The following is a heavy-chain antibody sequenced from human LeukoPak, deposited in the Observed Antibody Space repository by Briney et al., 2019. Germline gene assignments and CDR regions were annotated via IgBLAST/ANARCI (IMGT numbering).Heavy chain of an antibody. CDR3: TTVVGSGYSYTDY. CDR2: IKSKTDGGTT. CDR1: GFTFSNAW. Sequence: GGSLRLSCAASGFTFSNAWMSWVRQAPGKGLDWDGRIKSKTDGGTTDYAAPVKGRFTISRDDSKNTLYLQMNSLKTEDTAVYYCTTVVGSGYSYTDYWGQGTLVTVSS. D-gene: IGHD3-22*01. V-gene: IGHV3-15*01. J-gene: IGHJ4*02.